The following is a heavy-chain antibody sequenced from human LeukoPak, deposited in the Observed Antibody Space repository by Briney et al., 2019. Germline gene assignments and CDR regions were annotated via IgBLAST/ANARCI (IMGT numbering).Heavy chain of an antibody. CDR3: ARQNDFRLDY. D-gene: IGHD3-3*01. V-gene: IGHV5-51*01. J-gene: IGHJ4*02. Sequence: PGESLRISCKGYGYTFSSYWIGWVRQMPGKGLEWMGIIYPGDSDTRYSPSLQGQVTISVDTSIGTAYLQWSSLKASDTAIYYCARQNDFRLDYWGQGTLVTVSS. CDR1: GYTFSSYW. CDR2: IYPGDSDT.